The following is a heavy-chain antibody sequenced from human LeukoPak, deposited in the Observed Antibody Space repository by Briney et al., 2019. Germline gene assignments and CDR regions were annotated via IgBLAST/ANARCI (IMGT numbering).Heavy chain of an antibody. J-gene: IGHJ4*02. CDR2: ISGGGGKT. V-gene: IGHV3-23*01. D-gene: IGHD2-2*01. CDR3: ARYPMTYCSSSSCTDY. Sequence: GGSLRLSCAASGFSFITHAMSWVRQAPGKGLEWVSAISGGGGKTYYTDSVKGRFTISRDNSKNMLYLQMNSLRAEDTAVYYCARYPMTYCSSSSCTDYWGQGTLVTVSS. CDR1: GFSFITHA.